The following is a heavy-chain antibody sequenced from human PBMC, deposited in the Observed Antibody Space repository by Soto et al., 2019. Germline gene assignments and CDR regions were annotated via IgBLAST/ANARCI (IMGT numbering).Heavy chain of an antibody. CDR3: ARDYGDYVYYYYGMDV. CDR2: ISSSSSTI. J-gene: IGHJ6*02. Sequence: TGGSLRLSCAASGFTFSSYSMNWVRQAPGKGLEWVSYISSSSSTIYYADSVKGRFTISRDNAKNSLYLQMNSLRDEDTAVYYCARDYGDYVYYYYGMDVWGQGTTVTVSS. D-gene: IGHD4-17*01. V-gene: IGHV3-48*02. CDR1: GFTFSSYS.